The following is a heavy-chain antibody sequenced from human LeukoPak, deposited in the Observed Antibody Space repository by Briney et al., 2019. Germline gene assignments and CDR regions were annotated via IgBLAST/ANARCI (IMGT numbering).Heavy chain of an antibody. V-gene: IGHV3-23*01. CDR2: VSGNSGST. CDR1: EFSVGSNY. J-gene: IGHJ4*02. CDR3: AKDRVGYEGPFDY. Sequence: GGSLRLSCAASEFSVGSNYMTWVRQAPGKGLEWVSGVSGNSGSTYYADSVKGRFTISRDNSKNTLYLQMNSLRAEDTAVYYCAKDRVGYEGPFDYWGQGTLVTVSS. D-gene: IGHD5-12*01.